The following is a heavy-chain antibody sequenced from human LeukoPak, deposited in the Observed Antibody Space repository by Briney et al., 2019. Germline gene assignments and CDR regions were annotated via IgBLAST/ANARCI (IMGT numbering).Heavy chain of an antibody. D-gene: IGHD6-13*01. Sequence: GGSLRLSCAASGFTFSSYAMSWVRQAPGKGLKWVSGVSGSGGRTYYADSVKGRFTISRDNSKNTLYLQMNSLRAEDTAVYYCAKDSDQELGSVDYWGQGTLVTVSS. J-gene: IGHJ4*02. CDR2: VSGSGGRT. V-gene: IGHV3-23*01. CDR1: GFTFSSYA. CDR3: AKDSDQELGSVDY.